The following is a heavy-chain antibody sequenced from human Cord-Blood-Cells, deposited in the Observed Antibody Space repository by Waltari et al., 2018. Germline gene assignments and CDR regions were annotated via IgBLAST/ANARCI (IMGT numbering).Heavy chain of an antibody. CDR3: AHSDCSSTSCPVDY. D-gene: IGHD2-2*01. CDR2: ISGSGGST. CDR1: GFTFSSYA. J-gene: IGHJ4*02. Sequence: EVQLLESGGGLVQPGGSLRLSCAASGFTFSSYAMSWVRQAPGKGLEWVSAISGSGGSTYYADSVKGRFTISGDNSKNTLYLQMNSLRAEDTAVYYCAHSDCSSTSCPVDYWGQGTLVTVSS. V-gene: IGHV3-23*01.